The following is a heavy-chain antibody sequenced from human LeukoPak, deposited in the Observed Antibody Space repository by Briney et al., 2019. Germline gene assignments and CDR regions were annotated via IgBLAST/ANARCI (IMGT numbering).Heavy chain of an antibody. Sequence: GASVKVSCKASGYTFTGHYMHWVRQAPGQGLEWMGWINPNSGGTNYAQKFQGRVTMTRDTSISTAYMELSRLRSDDTAVYYCAIVVPAASWFDPWGQGTLVTVSS. J-gene: IGHJ5*02. CDR2: INPNSGGT. CDR3: AIVVPAASWFDP. D-gene: IGHD2-2*01. CDR1: GYTFTGHY. V-gene: IGHV1-2*02.